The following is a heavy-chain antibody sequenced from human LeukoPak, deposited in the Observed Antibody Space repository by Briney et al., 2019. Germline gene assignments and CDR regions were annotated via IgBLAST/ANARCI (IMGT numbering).Heavy chain of an antibody. CDR1: GFTFSSYA. CDR2: ISGSGGST. J-gene: IGHJ4*02. CDR3: AKGVGSDY. D-gene: IGHD1-26*01. V-gene: IGHV3-23*01. Sequence: GESLKISCAASGFTFSSYAMSWVRQAPGKGLEWVSTISGSGGSTYYADSVKGRFTISRDNSKNTLYLQMNSLRAEDTAVYYCAKGVGSDYWGQGTLVTVSS.